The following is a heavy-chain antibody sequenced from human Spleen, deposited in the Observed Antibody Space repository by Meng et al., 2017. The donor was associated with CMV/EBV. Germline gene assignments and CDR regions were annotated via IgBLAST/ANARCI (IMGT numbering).Heavy chain of an antibody. V-gene: IGHV3-30-3*01. CDR2: ISYDGTNR. J-gene: IGHJ6*02. CDR1: GFTVSSYA. D-gene: IGHD4-11*01. Sequence: GGSLRLSCAASGFTVSSYALHWVRQAPGKGLEWVAVISYDGTNRYYVDSVKGRFTISRDNAENSLYLQMNYLRVEDTAVYYCARSLYSNFFYGMDVWGQGTTVTVSS. CDR3: ARSLYSNFFYGMDV.